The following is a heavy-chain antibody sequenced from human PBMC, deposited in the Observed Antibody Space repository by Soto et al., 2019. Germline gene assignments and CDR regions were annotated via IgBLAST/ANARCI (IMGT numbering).Heavy chain of an antibody. CDR2: ISYDGRNK. Sequence: GGSLRLSCAASGLTFSSYGMHWVRQAPGKGLEWVAVISYDGRNKYYADSVKGRFTISRDNSKNTLYLQMNSLRAEDTAVDYCAKERESSGWHPLYYYSGMDVWGQGTTVTVSS. CDR1: GLTFSSYG. V-gene: IGHV3-30*18. CDR3: AKERESSGWHPLYYYSGMDV. J-gene: IGHJ6*02. D-gene: IGHD6-19*01.